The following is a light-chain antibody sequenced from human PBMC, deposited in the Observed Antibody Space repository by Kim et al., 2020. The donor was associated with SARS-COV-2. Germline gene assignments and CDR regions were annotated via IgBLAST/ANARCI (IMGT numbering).Light chain of an antibody. CDR2: GKN. J-gene: IGLJ2*01. CDR1: SLRTYY. CDR3: NSRDTSGDHVV. Sequence: SSELTQDPAVSVALGQTVRITCQGDSLRTYYASWYQQKPGQAPTLVLYGKNKRPSGIPDRFSGSNSGNTASLTVTGAQAVDEADYYCNSRDTSGDHVVFGGGTKLTVL. V-gene: IGLV3-19*01.